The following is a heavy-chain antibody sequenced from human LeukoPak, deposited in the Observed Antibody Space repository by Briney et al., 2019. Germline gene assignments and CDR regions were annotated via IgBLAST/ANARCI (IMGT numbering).Heavy chain of an antibody. CDR3: AMAGGYYDSSWEFDP. J-gene: IGHJ5*02. V-gene: IGHV1-18*01. CDR2: ISAYNGNT. D-gene: IGHD3-22*01. CDR1: GYTLTELS. Sequence: ASVKVSCKVSGYTLTELSMHWVRQAPGQGLEWMGWISAYNGNTNYAQKLQGRVTMTTDTSTSTAYMELRSLRSDDTAVYYCAMAGGYYDSSWEFDPWGQGTLVTVSS.